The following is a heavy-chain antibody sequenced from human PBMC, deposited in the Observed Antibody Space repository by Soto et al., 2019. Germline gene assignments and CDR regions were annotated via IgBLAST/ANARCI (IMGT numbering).Heavy chain of an antibody. D-gene: IGHD3-22*01. CDR3: ARGSYYYDSSGYSHY. Sequence: QVQLQESGPGLVKPSQTLSLTCTVSGGSISSGDYYWSWIRQPPGKGLEWIGYIYYSGSTYYNPSLKSRVTTSVDTSKKQFSLKLSSVTAADTAVYYCARGSYYYDSSGYSHYWGQGTLVTVSS. V-gene: IGHV4-30-4*01. CDR1: GGSISSGDYY. J-gene: IGHJ4*02. CDR2: IYYSGST.